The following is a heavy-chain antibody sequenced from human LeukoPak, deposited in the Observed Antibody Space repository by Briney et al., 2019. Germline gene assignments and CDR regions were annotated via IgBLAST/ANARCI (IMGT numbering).Heavy chain of an antibody. D-gene: IGHD2-21*02. CDR2: INPNIGDA. CDR1: GYTFTGFF. Sequence: ASVKVSCKASGYTFTGFFMHWVRQAPGQGLEWMGWINPNIGDAYYAQKFQGRVTMTRDRSINTAYMELSRLTSDDTAVYYCARMDLDAGDSTGFDSWGQGTLVTVSS. CDR3: ARMDLDAGDSTGFDS. V-gene: IGHV1-2*02. J-gene: IGHJ5*01.